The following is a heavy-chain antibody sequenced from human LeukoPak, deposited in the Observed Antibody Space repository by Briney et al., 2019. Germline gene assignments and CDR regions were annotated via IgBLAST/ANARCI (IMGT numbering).Heavy chain of an antibody. Sequence: PSETLSLTCTVSGDSISSSGHWWGWIHQPPGEGLEWIGSISYSGSPSYNPSLKSRVTISVDTSKNQLSLRLSSVTAADTAVYYCARTSSSGSYYYWGQGTLVTVS. D-gene: IGHD1-26*01. CDR3: ARTSSSGSYYY. CDR1: GDSISSSGHW. J-gene: IGHJ4*02. CDR2: ISYSGSP. V-gene: IGHV4-39*01.